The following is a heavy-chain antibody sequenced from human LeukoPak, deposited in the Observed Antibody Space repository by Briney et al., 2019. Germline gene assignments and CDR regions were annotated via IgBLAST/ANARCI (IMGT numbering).Heavy chain of an antibody. J-gene: IGHJ4*02. CDR2: IKGDGSEK. CDR1: GFSFSINW. D-gene: IGHD1-26*01. CDR3: ARADWFSADY. V-gene: IGHV3-7*01. Sequence: GGSLRLSCAASGFSFSINWMSRVRQAPGKGLEWVANIKGDGSEKYYVDSVKGRFTVSRDNARNSLYLQMNSLRVEDTGIYYCARADWFSADYWGQGTLVTVYS.